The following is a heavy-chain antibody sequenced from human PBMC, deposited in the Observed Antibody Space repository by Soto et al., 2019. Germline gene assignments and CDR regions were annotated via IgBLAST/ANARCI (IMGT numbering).Heavy chain of an antibody. Sequence: QVQLVESGGGVVQPGRSLRLSCAASGFTFSNYGMHWVRQAPGKGLEWVAIIWYDGRNKYYADSVKGRFTISRDNSKNTLYLQVDSLRAEDTAVYYCARNDYGPDDYWGQGTLDTVSS. CDR3: ARNDYGPDDY. CDR2: IWYDGRNK. D-gene: IGHD3-10*01. J-gene: IGHJ4*02. V-gene: IGHV3-33*01. CDR1: GFTFSNYG.